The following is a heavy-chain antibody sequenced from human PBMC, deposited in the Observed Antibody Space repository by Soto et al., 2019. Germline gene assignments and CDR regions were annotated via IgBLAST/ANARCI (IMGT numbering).Heavy chain of an antibody. CDR1: GGIFSRHA. J-gene: IGHJ5*02. CDR2: IVPKLGTV. Sequence: QVQLVQSGAEVKKTGSSVKVSCKISGGIFSRHAIDWVRQAPGQGLEWMGGIVPKLGTVIYAQNFQARVTISADELTNTSYLELSGLTFEDTAVYYCARSRTYHYESDGYYCHQFDDWGQGTLLTVSS. CDR3: ARSRTYHYESDGYYCHQFDD. V-gene: IGHV1-69*01. D-gene: IGHD3-22*01.